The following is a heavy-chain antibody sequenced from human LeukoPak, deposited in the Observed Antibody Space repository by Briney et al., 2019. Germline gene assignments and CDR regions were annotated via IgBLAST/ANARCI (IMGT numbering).Heavy chain of an antibody. CDR3: ARTRGYAFDY. V-gene: IGHV4-34*01. CDR1: GGSFSGYY. D-gene: IGHD5-18*01. CDR2: INHSGST. Sequence: SETLSLTCAVYGGSFSGYYWSWIRQPPGKGLEWIGEINHSGSTNYNPSLTSRVIISVDTSKKQFSLKLSSVTAADTAVYYCARTRGYAFDYWGQGTLVTVSS. J-gene: IGHJ4*02.